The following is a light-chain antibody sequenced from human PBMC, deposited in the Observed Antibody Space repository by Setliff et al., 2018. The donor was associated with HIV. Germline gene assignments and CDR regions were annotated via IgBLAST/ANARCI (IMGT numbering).Light chain of an antibody. CDR3: QQYGRSPLT. V-gene: IGKV3-20*01. CDR1: QTVSNSY. Sequence: EIVLTQSPGTLSLSPGERATLACRASQTVSNSYLAWYQQIPGQAPRLLIYTASSRATGVPDRFSVSGSGTDFTLTISRLEPEDFAVYYCQQYGRSPLTFGGGTKVDIK. CDR2: TAS. J-gene: IGKJ4*01.